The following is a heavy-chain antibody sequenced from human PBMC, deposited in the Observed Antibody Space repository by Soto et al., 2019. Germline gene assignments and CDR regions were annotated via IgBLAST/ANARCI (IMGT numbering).Heavy chain of an antibody. CDR2: ISGSGGST. CDR3: AKSWYYDSSGYSIPNWYFDL. Sequence: GGSLRLSCAASGFTFSSYAMSWVRQAPGKGLEWVSAISGSGGSTYYADSVKGRFTISRDNSKNTLYLQMNSLRAEDTAVYYCAKSWYYDSSGYSIPNWYFDLWGRGTLVTVSS. D-gene: IGHD3-22*01. CDR1: GFTFSSYA. V-gene: IGHV3-23*01. J-gene: IGHJ2*01.